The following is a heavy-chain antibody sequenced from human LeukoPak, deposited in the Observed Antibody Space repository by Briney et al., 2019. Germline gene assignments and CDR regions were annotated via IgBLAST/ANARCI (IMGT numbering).Heavy chain of an antibody. CDR3: ARTTVTTVWFDP. J-gene: IGHJ5*02. V-gene: IGHV4-59*01. CDR1: GGSISSYY. CDR2: IYYSGST. Sequence: ASQTLSLTCTVSGGSISSYYWSWIRQPPGKGLEWIGYIYYSGSTNYNPSLKSRVTISVDTSKNQFSLKLSSVTAADAAVYYCARTTVTTVWFDPWGQGTLVTVSS. D-gene: IGHD4-11*01.